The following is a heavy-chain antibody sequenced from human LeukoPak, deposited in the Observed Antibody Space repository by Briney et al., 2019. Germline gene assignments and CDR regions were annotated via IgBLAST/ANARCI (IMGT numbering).Heavy chain of an antibody. Sequence: PGRSLRLSCAASGFTFSTYGMHWVRQAPGKGLEWVAVIWNDGSNKYYADSLKGRFTISRDNPKNTLYLQMNSLRVEDTAVYYCARASGNYDYWGQGTLVTVSS. CDR3: ARASGNYDY. CDR2: IWNDGSNK. D-gene: IGHD1-26*01. J-gene: IGHJ4*02. V-gene: IGHV3-33*01. CDR1: GFTFSTYG.